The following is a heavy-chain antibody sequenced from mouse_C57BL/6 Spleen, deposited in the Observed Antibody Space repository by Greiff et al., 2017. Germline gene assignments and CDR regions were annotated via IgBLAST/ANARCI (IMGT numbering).Heavy chain of an antibody. J-gene: IGHJ3*01. CDR2: ISSGSSTI. Sequence: EVQRVESGGGLVKPGGSLKLSCAASGFTFSDYGMHWVRQAPEKGLEWVAYISSGSSTIYYADTVKGRFTISRDNAKNTLFLQMTSLRSEYTAMYYCASYYGNTWFAYWGQGTLVTVSA. CDR1: GFTFSDYG. CDR3: ASYYGNTWFAY. D-gene: IGHD2-1*01. V-gene: IGHV5-17*01.